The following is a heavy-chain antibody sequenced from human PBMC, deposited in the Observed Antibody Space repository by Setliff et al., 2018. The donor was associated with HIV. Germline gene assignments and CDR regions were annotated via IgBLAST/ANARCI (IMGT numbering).Heavy chain of an antibody. CDR2: IYSDGST. Sequence: QPGGSLRLSCAASGFTFSNFWMDWVRQAPGKGLEWVSTIYSDGSTYHRDSVKGRFTISRDDSKNTVYLEMRSLRAEDTAVYFCAKYTRGGSIFYYMDVWGKGTTVTVSS. V-gene: IGHV3-23*03. J-gene: IGHJ6*03. CDR3: AKYTRGGSIFYYMDV. CDR1: GFTFSNFW. D-gene: IGHD3-3*01.